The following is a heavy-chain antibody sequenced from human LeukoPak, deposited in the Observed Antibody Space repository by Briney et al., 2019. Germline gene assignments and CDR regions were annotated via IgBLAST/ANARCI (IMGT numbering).Heavy chain of an antibody. J-gene: IGHJ4*02. CDR1: GGSISSGGYY. V-gene: IGHV4-31*03. CDR2: FYYSGST. D-gene: IGHD3-22*01. Sequence: SETLSLTCTVSGGSISSGGYYWSWIRQHPGKGLEWIGYFYYSGSTYYNPSLKSRVTISVDTSKNQFSLKLSSVTAADTAVYYCARGDYYDSSGYFCYFDYWGQGTLVTVSS. CDR3: ARGDYYDSSGYFCYFDY.